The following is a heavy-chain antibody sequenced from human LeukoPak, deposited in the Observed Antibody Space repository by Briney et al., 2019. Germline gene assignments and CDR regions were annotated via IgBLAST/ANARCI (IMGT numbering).Heavy chain of an antibody. CDR1: GGSINSYY. Sequence: SETLSLTCTVSGGSINSYYWSWIRQPPGKGLEWIGYIHYSGSTNYNPSLKSRATISVDTSKNQFSLKLSSVTAADTAVYYCARVRDRSGYFYDFDYWGLGALVTVSS. CDR3: ARVRDRSGYFYDFDY. CDR2: IHYSGST. J-gene: IGHJ4*02. V-gene: IGHV4-59*01. D-gene: IGHD3-22*01.